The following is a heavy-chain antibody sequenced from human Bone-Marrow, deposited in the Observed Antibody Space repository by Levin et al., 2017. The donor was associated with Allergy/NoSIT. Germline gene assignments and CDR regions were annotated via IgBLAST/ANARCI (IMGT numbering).Heavy chain of an antibody. CDR3: ARELRVLRSMIVVPGSDAFDT. D-gene: IGHD3-22*01. J-gene: IGHJ3*02. Sequence: GGSLRLSCAASEFTFSSYSMNWVRQAPGKGLEWVSYISSSSSTKYYADSVKGRFTISRDNAKNSLYLQMNSLRDEDTAVYYCARELRVLRSMIVVPGSDAFDTWGQGTMVTVSS. CDR1: EFTFSSYS. V-gene: IGHV3-48*02. CDR2: ISSSSSTK.